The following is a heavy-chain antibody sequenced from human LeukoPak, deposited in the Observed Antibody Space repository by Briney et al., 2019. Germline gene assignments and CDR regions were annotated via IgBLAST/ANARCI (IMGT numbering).Heavy chain of an antibody. D-gene: IGHD4-23*01. J-gene: IGHJ6*03. Sequence: SETLSLTCAVYGGSLSGYYWSWIRQPPGKDLEWIGEVNHSGSTNYNPSLKSRVTISVDTSKNQFSLRLSSVTAADTAVYFCARQGGYGGNGVDYYMDVWGKGTPVTVSS. CDR1: GGSLSGYY. V-gene: IGHV4-34*01. CDR2: VNHSGST. CDR3: ARQGGYGGNGVDYYMDV.